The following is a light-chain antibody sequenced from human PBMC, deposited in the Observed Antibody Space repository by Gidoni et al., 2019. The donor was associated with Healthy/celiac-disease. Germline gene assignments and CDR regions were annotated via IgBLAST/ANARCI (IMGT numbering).Light chain of an antibody. V-gene: IGKV2-28*01. CDR2: LGS. J-gene: IGKJ2*01. CDR3: MQALQTPFT. CDR1: QSLLHSNGYNY. Sequence: DIVMTQSPLSLPVTPGEPASISCRSSQSLLHSNGYNYLDWYLQKPGQSPQLLIYLGSNRASGGHDRCSGSGSGTDFTLKISRVEAEDVGVYYCMQALQTPFTFXQXTKLXIK.